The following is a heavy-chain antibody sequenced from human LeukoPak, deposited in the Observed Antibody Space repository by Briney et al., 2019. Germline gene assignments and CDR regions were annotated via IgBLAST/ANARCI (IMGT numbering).Heavy chain of an antibody. CDR2: ISGSGGST. CDR1: GFTFSSYA. Sequence: GGSLRLSCAASGFTFSSYAMSWVRQAPGKGLEWVSAISGSGGSTYYADSVKGRFTISRDNSKNTLYLQMNSLRAEDTAVYYCAKEEGGHSSGWEYYYGMDVWGQGTTVTVSS. V-gene: IGHV3-23*01. D-gene: IGHD6-19*01. J-gene: IGHJ6*02. CDR3: AKEEGGHSSGWEYYYGMDV.